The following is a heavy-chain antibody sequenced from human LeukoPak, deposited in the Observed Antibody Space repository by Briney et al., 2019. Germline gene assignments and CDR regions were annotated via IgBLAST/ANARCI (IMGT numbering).Heavy chain of an antibody. CDR2: IWYDGSNK. CDR3: ARWYYGSGVHY. Sequence: GGSLRLSCAASGFTFSSYGMHWVRQAPGKGLEWVAVIWYDGSNKYYADSVKGRFTISRDNSKNTLYLQMNSLRAEDTAVYYCARWYYGSGVHYWGQGTLVTVSS. CDR1: GFTFSSYG. J-gene: IGHJ4*02. V-gene: IGHV3-33*01. D-gene: IGHD3-10*01.